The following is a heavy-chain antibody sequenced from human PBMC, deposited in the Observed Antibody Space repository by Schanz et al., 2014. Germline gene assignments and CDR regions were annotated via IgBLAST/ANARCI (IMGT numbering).Heavy chain of an antibody. CDR2: ISYDGSTK. CDR1: GVTFSSYA. Sequence: VQLLESGGGFVQPGGSLRLSCVASGVTFSSYAMSWVRQASGKGLEWVALISYDGSTKYYADSVKGRFTISRDNSKNTLYLQINSLRAEDTAVYYCASGGYCTNGVCNGGRNWFDPWGQGTLVTVSS. J-gene: IGHJ5*02. V-gene: IGHV3-30*03. CDR3: ASGGYCTNGVCNGGRNWFDP. D-gene: IGHD2-8*01.